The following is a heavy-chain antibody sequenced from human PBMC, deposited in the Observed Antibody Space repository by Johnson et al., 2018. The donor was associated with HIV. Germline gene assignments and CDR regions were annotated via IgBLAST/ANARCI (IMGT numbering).Heavy chain of an antibody. D-gene: IGHD3-3*01. V-gene: IGHV3-53*01. CDR3: AREGSGIAGGGAFDI. CDR1: GFTVSSNY. Sequence: VQLVESGGGLVQSGGSLRLSCAASGFTVSSNYMSWVRQPPGKGLEWVSVIYSGGNTYYADSVKGRFTISRDNSKNTLYLQMNSLRAEDTAVYYCAREGSGIAGGGAFDIWGQGTMVTVSS. J-gene: IGHJ3*02. CDR2: IYSGGNT.